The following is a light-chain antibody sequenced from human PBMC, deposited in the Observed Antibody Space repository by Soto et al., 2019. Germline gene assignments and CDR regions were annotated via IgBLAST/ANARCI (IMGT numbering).Light chain of an antibody. V-gene: IGKV3-20*01. CDR3: QQYGSSRT. J-gene: IGKJ1*01. CDR1: QSVSSSY. CDR2: GAS. Sequence: EIVLTQSPGTLSLSPGERATLSCRASQSVSSSYLAWYQQKPGQAPRLLIYGASRRATGIPDRFSGSGSGIDFTLTISRLEPEDFAVYYCQQYGSSRTFGQGTKVEIK.